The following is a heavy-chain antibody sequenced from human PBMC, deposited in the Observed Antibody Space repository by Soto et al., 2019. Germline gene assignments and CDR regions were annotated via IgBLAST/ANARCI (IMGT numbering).Heavy chain of an antibody. D-gene: IGHD2-15*01. Sequence: QVPLVQSGAEVKKPGASVKVSCKASGYTFTSYGISWVRQAPGQGLEWMGWISAYNGNTNYAQKLQGRVTMTTDTPTSTAYMELRSLRSDDTAVYYCARDLTGYCSGGSCTAPLDPWGQGTLVTVSS. V-gene: IGHV1-18*01. J-gene: IGHJ5*02. CDR2: ISAYNGNT. CDR3: ARDLTGYCSGGSCTAPLDP. CDR1: GYTFTSYG.